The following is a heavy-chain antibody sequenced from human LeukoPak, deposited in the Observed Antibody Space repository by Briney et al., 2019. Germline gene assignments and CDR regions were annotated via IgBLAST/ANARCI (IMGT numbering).Heavy chain of an antibody. CDR1: GFTFSSYW. J-gene: IGHJ4*02. Sequence: GGSLRLSCAASGFTFSSYWMTWVRQAPGKGLEWVANIKPDGSGKYYVDSVKGRFTISRDNAKNSLNLQMNSPRAEDTAVYYCARDGGRNNDYWGQGTLVTVSS. D-gene: IGHD3-3*01. CDR3: ARDGGRNNDY. V-gene: IGHV3-7*01. CDR2: IKPDGSGK.